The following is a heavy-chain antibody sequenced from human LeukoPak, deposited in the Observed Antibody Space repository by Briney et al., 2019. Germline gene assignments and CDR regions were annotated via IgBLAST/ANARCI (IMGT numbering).Heavy chain of an antibody. CDR3: ARESVPAAKGGENWFDP. CDR1: GFTFSSYS. CDR2: ISSSSTI. D-gene: IGHD2-2*01. V-gene: IGHV3-48*01. J-gene: IGHJ5*02. Sequence: GGSLRLSCSASGFTFSSYSMNWVRQAPGKGLEWVSYISSSSTIYYADSVKGRFTISRANAKNSLYLQMNSLRAEDTAVYYCARESVPAAKGGENWFDPWGQGTLVTVSS.